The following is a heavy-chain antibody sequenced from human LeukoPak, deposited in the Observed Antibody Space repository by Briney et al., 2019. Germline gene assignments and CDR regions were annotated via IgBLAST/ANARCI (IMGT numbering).Heavy chain of an antibody. CDR3: ARDQVGAYHFDY. J-gene: IGHJ4*02. D-gene: IGHD1-26*01. CDR1: GFTFSSYS. Sequence: GGSLRLSCAASGFTFSSYSMNWVRQAPGKGLEWVSSISSSSSYIYYADSVKGRFTISRDNAKNSLYLQMNSLRAEDTAVYYCARDQVGAYHFDYWGQGTLVTVSS. CDR2: ISSSSSYI. V-gene: IGHV3-21*01.